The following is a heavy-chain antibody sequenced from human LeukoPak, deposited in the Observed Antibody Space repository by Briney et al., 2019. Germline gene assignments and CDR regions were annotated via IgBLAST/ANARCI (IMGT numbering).Heavy chain of an antibody. Sequence: ASVKVSYKASGGTFNSYAISWVRQAPGQGLEWMGGIIPIFATTSHAQKFQGRVTITTDESRTTAYMELSSLRSEDTAVYYCARGGWVQQKYYMDVWGKGTTVTVSS. D-gene: IGHD5-24*01. CDR3: ARGGWVQQKYYMDV. CDR2: IIPIFATT. J-gene: IGHJ6*03. V-gene: IGHV1-69*05. CDR1: GGTFNSYA.